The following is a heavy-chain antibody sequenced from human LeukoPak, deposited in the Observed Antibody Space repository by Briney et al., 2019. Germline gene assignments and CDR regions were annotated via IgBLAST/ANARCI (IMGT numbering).Heavy chain of an antibody. D-gene: IGHD5-24*01. J-gene: IGHJ6*03. Sequence: GGSLRLSCAASGFTFSSYGMSWVRQAPGKGLEWVSAISGSGGSTYYADSVKGRFTISRDNSKNTLYLQMNSLRAEDTAVYYCAKDGQSQRWLQLHYYYYMDVWGKGTTVTISS. V-gene: IGHV3-23*01. CDR2: ISGSGGST. CDR3: AKDGQSQRWLQLHYYYYMDV. CDR1: GFTFSSYG.